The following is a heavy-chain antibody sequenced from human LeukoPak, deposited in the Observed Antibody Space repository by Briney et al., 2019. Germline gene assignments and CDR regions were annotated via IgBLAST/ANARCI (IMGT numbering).Heavy chain of an antibody. Sequence: ASVKVSCKASGGTFSSYAISWVRQAPGQGLEWMGGIIPIFGTANYAQKFQGRVTITADKSTSTAYMELSSLRSEDMAVYYCARDLGSTVGGLGDYWGQGTLVTVSS. V-gene: IGHV1-69*06. CDR3: ARDLGSTVGGLGDY. J-gene: IGHJ4*02. CDR1: GGTFSSYA. D-gene: IGHD3-16*01. CDR2: IIPIFGTA.